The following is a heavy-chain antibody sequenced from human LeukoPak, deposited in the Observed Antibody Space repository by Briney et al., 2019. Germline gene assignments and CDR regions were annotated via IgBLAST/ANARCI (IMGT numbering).Heavy chain of an antibody. CDR3: ASCGAVAGGRSIIDYYYYMDV. CDR1: GGTFSSYA. CDR2: IIPIFGTA. Sequence: SVKVSCKASGGTFSSYAISWVRQAPGQGLEWMGGIIPIFGTANYAQKFQGRVTITTDESTSTAYMELSSLRSEDTAVYYCASCGAVAGGRSIIDYYYYMDVWGKGTTVIVSS. J-gene: IGHJ6*03. V-gene: IGHV1-69*05. D-gene: IGHD6-19*01.